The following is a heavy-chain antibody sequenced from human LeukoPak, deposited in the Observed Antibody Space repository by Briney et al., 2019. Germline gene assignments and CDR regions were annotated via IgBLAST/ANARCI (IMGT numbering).Heavy chain of an antibody. Sequence: GGSLRLSCAASGFTFRNYGMHWVRQAPGKGLEWVAFIRYEGSSKYYADFVKGRFAISRDNAKNSLYLQMNTLRVEDTAVYYCARSRVGATAGTFDSWGQGTLVTVSS. CDR1: GFTFRNYG. D-gene: IGHD1-26*01. CDR3: ARSRVGATAGTFDS. J-gene: IGHJ4*02. CDR2: IRYEGSSK. V-gene: IGHV3-30*02.